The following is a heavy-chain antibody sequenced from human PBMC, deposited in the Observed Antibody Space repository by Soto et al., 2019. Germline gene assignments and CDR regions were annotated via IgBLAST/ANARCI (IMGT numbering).Heavy chain of an antibody. CDR1: GYSFTSYW. J-gene: IGHJ6*02. CDR2: IYPGDSDT. D-gene: IGHD2-2*01. CDR3: ASSIVVVPAAIRGGDSYYYGMDV. V-gene: IGHV5-51*01. Sequence: GESLKISCKGSGYSFTSYWIGWVRQMPGKGLEWMGIIYPGDSDTRYSPSFQGQVTISADKSISTAYLQWSSLKASDTAMYYCASSIVVVPAAIRGGDSYYYGMDVWGQGTTVTVSS.